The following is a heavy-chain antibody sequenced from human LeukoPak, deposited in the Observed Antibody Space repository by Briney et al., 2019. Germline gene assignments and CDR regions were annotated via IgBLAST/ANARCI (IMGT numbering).Heavy chain of an antibody. CDR2: ISSSSSYI. CDR1: GFTFSSYS. Sequence: PGGSLRLSCAASGFTFSSYSMNWVRQAPGKGLEWVSSISSSSSYIYYADSVKGRFTISRDNSKNTLYLQMNSLRAEDTAVYYCAKGGAAAGTGYYYYYYMDVWGKGTTVTVSS. J-gene: IGHJ6*03. D-gene: IGHD6-13*01. CDR3: AKGGAAAGTGYYYYYYMDV. V-gene: IGHV3-21*04.